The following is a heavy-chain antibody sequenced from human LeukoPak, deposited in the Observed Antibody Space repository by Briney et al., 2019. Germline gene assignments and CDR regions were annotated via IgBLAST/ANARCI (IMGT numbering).Heavy chain of an antibody. V-gene: IGHV3-7*01. CDR1: GFPFSNYW. J-gene: IGHJ4*02. CDR2: MKEDGGEI. D-gene: IGHD4-23*01. Sequence: GGSLRLSCAGSGFPFSNYWMAWVRQAPGEGLEWVANMKEDGGEINYVDAVKGRFTISRDNAKNSLDLQMNSLRVDDTAVYYCVRDRGYSTFDYWGQGTLVIVSS. CDR3: VRDRGYSTFDY.